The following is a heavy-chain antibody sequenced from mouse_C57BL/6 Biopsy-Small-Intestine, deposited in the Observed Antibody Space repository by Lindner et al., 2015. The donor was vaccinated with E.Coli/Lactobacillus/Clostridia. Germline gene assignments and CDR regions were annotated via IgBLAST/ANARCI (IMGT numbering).Heavy chain of an antibody. D-gene: IGHD1-1*01. CDR2: IIPIFGTA. CDR1: GGTFSSYA. Sequence: SVKVSCKASGGTFSSYAISWVRQAPGQGLEWMGGIIPIFGTANYAQKFRGRVTITADESTSTAYMELSSLRSEDTAVCYCARAYRGYSSGWYYYYGMDVWGRGTTVTVSS. J-gene: IGHJ1*01. V-gene: IGHV1-81*01. CDR3: ARAYRGYSSGWYYYYGMDV.